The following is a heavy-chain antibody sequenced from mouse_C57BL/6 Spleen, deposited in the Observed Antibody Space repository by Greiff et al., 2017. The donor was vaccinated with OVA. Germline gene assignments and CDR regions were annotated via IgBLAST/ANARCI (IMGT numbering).Heavy chain of an antibody. J-gene: IGHJ2*01. V-gene: IGHV2-9-1*01. D-gene: IGHD2-5*01. Sequence: VQVVESGPGLVAPSQRLSIPCTVSGFSFTSYAISWVRQPPGKGLEWLGVIWTGGGTNYNSALKSRLSISKDNAKRQVFLKMNSLQTYDTARYYWAAYSNYGYYFDYWGQGTTLTVSS. CDR1: GFSFTSYA. CDR2: IWTGGGT. CDR3: AAYSNYGYYFDY.